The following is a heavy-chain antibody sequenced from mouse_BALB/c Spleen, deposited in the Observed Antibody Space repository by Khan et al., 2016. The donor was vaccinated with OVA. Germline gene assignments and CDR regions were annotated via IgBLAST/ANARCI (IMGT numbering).Heavy chain of an antibody. CDR1: GYSFTGYY. V-gene: IGHV1-26*01. J-gene: IGHJ3*01. CDR2: VNPNTGNT. Sequence: VRLQQSGPDLVKPGASVKMSCKASGYSFTGYYMNWVKQSHGKSLECIGRVNPNTGNTNYNQKFKGKAILIVDTSSSTAYMELRSLTSEDSAFYYCARGYDFFAYWGQGTLVTVSA. D-gene: IGHD2-14*01. CDR3: ARGYDFFAY.